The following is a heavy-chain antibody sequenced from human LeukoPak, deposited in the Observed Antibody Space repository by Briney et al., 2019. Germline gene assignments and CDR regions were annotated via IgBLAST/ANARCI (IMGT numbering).Heavy chain of an antibody. CDR1: GGSISSYY. D-gene: IGHD6-13*01. CDR2: VSHTGNT. V-gene: IGHV4-59*04. Sequence: PSETLSLTCTVSGGSISSYYWSWIRQPPGKGLEWIGYVSHTGNTYYNPSLKSRVTISVDQSRNQFSLKLTSVTAADTAIYYCARYSTTWPYWYFDLWGRGTLVTVSS. CDR3: ARYSTTWPYWYFDL. J-gene: IGHJ2*01.